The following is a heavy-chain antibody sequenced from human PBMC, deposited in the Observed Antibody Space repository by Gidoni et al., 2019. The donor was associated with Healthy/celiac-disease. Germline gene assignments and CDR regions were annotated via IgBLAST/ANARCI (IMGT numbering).Heavy chain of an antibody. CDR2: IYYSGST. Sequence: QLQLQESGPGLVKPSETLSLTCTVSGGSISSSSYYWGWIRQPPGKGLEWIGSIYYSGSTYYNPSLKSRVTISVDTSKNQFSLKLSSVTAADTAVYYCARQTVRDYFDYWGQGTLVTVSS. J-gene: IGHJ4*02. V-gene: IGHV4-39*01. CDR1: GGSISSSSYY. CDR3: ARQTVRDYFDY.